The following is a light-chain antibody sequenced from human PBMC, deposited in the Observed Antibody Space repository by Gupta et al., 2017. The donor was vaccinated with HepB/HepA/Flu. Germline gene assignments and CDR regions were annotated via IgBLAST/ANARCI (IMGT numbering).Light chain of an antibody. Sequence: EKVMMQSPATLSVSPGERATLSCRASQSVTSKLAWYQQKPGQAPRLLIYGASARATGIPARFSGSGSGTEFTLTISSLQSEDFAVYHCQQYNAWPLTFGQGTRLEIK. CDR1: QSVTSK. V-gene: IGKV3-15*01. J-gene: IGKJ5*01. CDR2: GAS. CDR3: QQYNAWPLT.